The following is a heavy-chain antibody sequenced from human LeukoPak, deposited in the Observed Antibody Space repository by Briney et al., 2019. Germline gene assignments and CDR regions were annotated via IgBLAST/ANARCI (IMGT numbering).Heavy chain of an antibody. V-gene: IGHV4-61*02. CDR3: ARTASHFVRGVIRWFDP. D-gene: IGHD3-10*01. Sequence: RASETLSLXCTVSGGSISSGSYYWSWIRQPAGKGLEWIGRIYTSGSTNYNPSLKSRVTISVDTSKNQFSLKLSSVTAADTAVYYCARTASHFVRGVIRWFDPWGQGTLVTVSS. CDR2: IYTSGST. J-gene: IGHJ5*02. CDR1: GGSISSGSYY.